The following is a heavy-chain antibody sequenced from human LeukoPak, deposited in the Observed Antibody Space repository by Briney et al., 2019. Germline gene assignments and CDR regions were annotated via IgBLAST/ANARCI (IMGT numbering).Heavy chain of an antibody. D-gene: IGHD3-10*01. CDR2: INPNSGGT. CDR3: ARVGLPMVRGVQYYYYMDV. V-gene: IGHV1-2*02. J-gene: IGHJ6*03. CDR1: GYSFTDKY. Sequence: GASVKVSCKASGYSFTDKYMHWVRQAPGQGLEWMGWINPNSGGTNYAQKFQGRVTMTRDTSISTAYMELSRLRSDDTAVYYCARVGLPMVRGVQYYYYMDVWGKGTTVTISS.